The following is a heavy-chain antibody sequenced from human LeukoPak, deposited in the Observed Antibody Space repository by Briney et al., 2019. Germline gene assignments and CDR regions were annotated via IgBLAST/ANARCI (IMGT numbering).Heavy chain of an antibody. V-gene: IGHV4-59*08. CDR3: ASTYGDSRFDY. CDR2: IYYSGST. J-gene: IGHJ4*02. D-gene: IGHD4-17*01. CDR1: GGSISSYY. Sequence: SETLSLTCTVSGGSISSYYWSWIRQPPGKGLEWIGYIYYSGSTNYNPSLKSRVTISVDTSKNQLSLKLSSVTAADTAVYYCASTYGDSRFDYWGQGTLVTVSS.